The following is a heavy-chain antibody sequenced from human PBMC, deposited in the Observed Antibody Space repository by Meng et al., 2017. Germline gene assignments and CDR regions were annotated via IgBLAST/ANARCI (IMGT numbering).Heavy chain of an antibody. D-gene: IGHD5-18*01. V-gene: IGHV4-4*02. CDR2: INHSGST. CDR3: ARGGGYSYGFGSIDY. J-gene: IGHJ4*02. Sequence: LHEAGPGLVKPSGTLSLTCTVSGSSISSNNWWSWVRQPPGKGLEWIGEINHSGSTNFNPSLKSRVTISVDTSKNQFSLKLSSVTAADTAVYYCARGGGYSYGFGSIDYWGQGTLVTVSS. CDR1: GSSISSNNW.